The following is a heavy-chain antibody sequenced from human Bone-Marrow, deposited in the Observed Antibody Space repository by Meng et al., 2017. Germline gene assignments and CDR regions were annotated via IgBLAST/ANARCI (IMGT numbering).Heavy chain of an antibody. Sequence: SETLSLTCTVSGDSISSGSYYWSWIRQPAGKGLEWIGRIYTSGSTNYNPSLKSRVTISVDTSKNQFSLKLSSVTAADTAVYYCARDLSDYDSSGLDIWGQGKKV. V-gene: IGHV4-61*02. CDR1: GDSISSGSYY. CDR2: IYTSGST. CDR3: ARDLSDYDSSGLDI. D-gene: IGHD3-22*01. J-gene: IGHJ3*02.